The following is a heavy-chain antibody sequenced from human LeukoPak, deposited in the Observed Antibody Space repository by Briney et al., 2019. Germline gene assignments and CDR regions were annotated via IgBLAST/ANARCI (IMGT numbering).Heavy chain of an antibody. J-gene: IGHJ6*02. D-gene: IGHD3-10*01. Sequence: PGGSLRLSCAASGFAFSNAWMSWVRQAPGKGLEWVGRIKSKTDGGTTDYTAPVKGRFTISRDDSKNTLYLQMNSLETEDTAVYYCTTGPFDYYGSASYLANGMDVWGQGTTVTVSS. CDR3: TTGPFDYYGSASYLANGMDV. CDR1: GFAFSNAW. CDR2: IKSKTDGGTT. V-gene: IGHV3-15*01.